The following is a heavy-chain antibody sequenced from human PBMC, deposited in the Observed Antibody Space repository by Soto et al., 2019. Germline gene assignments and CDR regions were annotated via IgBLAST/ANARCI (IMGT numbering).Heavy chain of an antibody. J-gene: IGHJ4*02. Sequence: GGSLRLSCAASGFTFRSYWMHWVRQAPGKGLAWVSRINGVGSTTSYADSVKDRFIISRDNAKYTLYLQMNSLRAEDTAVYYCVRGDFYDDSGFVDFWGQGTLVTVSS. D-gene: IGHD3-22*01. V-gene: IGHV3-74*01. CDR2: INGVGSTT. CDR3: VRGDFYDDSGFVDF. CDR1: GFTFRSYW.